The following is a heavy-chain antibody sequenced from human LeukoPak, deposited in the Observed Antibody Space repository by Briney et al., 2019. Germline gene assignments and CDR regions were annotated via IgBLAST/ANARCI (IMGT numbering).Heavy chain of an antibody. Sequence: PSETLSLTCTVSGGSISSSSYFWGWIRQPPGKGLEWIGTIYYSGSTYYNPSLKSRVTISVDKSKNQFSLKLSSVTAADTAVYYCARGDYVWGSTFDYWGQGTLVTVSS. CDR2: IYYSGST. V-gene: IGHV4-39*07. D-gene: IGHD3-16*01. CDR3: ARGDYVWGSTFDY. CDR1: GGSISSSSYF. J-gene: IGHJ4*02.